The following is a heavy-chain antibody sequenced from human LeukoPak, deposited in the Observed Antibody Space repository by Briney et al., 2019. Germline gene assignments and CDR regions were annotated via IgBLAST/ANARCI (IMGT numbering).Heavy chain of an antibody. CDR1: GFTFSDYY. CDR3: AREGDCSSTSCYEDY. D-gene: IGHD2-2*01. CDR2: ISSSGSTI. J-gene: IGHJ4*02. V-gene: IGHV3-11*01. Sequence: GGSLRLPCAASGFTFSDYYMSWIRQAPGKGLEWVSYISSSGSTIYYADSVKGRFTISRDNAKNSLYLQMNSLRAEDTAVYYCAREGDCSSTSCYEDYWGRGTLVTVSS.